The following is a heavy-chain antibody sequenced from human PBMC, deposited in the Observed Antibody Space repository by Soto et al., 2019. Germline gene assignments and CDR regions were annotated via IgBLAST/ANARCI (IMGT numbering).Heavy chain of an antibody. D-gene: IGHD4-17*01. CDR1: RYTFTNFY. CDR2: INPSGGST. V-gene: IGHV1-46*01. Sequence: ASVKVSCKASRYTFTNFYIHWLRQAPGQGLEWMGIINPSGGSTTYPQKFQGRVTMTRDTSTSTVHMELITLRSEDTAVYYCARVRMTTATFYYYYAMDVWGQGTTVTVSS. J-gene: IGHJ6*02. CDR3: ARVRMTTATFYYYYAMDV.